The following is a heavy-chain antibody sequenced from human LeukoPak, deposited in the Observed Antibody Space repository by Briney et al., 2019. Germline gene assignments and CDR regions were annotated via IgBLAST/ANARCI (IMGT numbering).Heavy chain of an antibody. J-gene: IGHJ4*02. CDR2: ISYDGSNK. V-gene: IGHV3-30*03. D-gene: IGHD2-2*01. CDR3: ARGPTVSIGDCSSSSCQADY. CDR1: GFTFSSYG. Sequence: PGRSLRLSCAASGFTFSSYGMHWVRQAPGKGLEWVAVISYDGSNKYYADSVKGRFTISRDNSKNTLYLQMNSLRAEDTAVYYCARGPTVSIGDCSSSSCQADYWGQGTLVTVSS.